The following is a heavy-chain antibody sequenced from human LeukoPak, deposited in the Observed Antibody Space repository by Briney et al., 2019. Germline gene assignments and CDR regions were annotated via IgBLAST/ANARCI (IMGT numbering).Heavy chain of an antibody. CDR2: ISSSGSTI. J-gene: IGHJ6*04. CDR3: ARETGYYFDSDDSRLRGRLDV. CDR1: GFTFSGSS. Sequence: GGSLRLSCAASGFTFSGSSMNWVRQAPGKGLEWVSYISSSGSTIYYADSAKGRFTISRDNAKNSLYLQMNSLRAEDTAVYYCARETGYYFDSDDSRLRGRLDVWGKGTSVTVSS. V-gene: IGHV3-48*04. D-gene: IGHD3-22*01.